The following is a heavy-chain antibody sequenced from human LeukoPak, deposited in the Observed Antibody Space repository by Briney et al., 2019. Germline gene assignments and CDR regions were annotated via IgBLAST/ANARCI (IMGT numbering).Heavy chain of an antibody. CDR3: ARVTGYRIEDYFDY. D-gene: IGHD6-13*01. CDR2: IYYSGST. V-gene: IGHV4-39*07. Sequence: SETLSLTCAVSGGCISSSSYYWDWIRQPPGKGLEWIGSIYYSGSTNYNPSLKSRVTISVETSKNEFSLKLRSVTAADTAVYYCARVTGYRIEDYFDYWGQGTLVTVSS. J-gene: IGHJ4*02. CDR1: GGCISSSSYY.